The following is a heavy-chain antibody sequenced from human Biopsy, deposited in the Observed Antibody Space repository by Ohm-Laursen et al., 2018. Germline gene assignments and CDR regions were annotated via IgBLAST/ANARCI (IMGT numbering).Heavy chain of an antibody. D-gene: IGHD3-22*01. CDR3: ASVVLGPTNDAFDL. J-gene: IGHJ3*01. V-gene: IGHV4-4*07. Sequence: GTLSLTWNVSGGDINNYYWSWIRQPAGKGLEWIGRIYLGGSTNYNPSLKSRVTMSVDTSKKQLSLRLRSVTAADTAMYYCASVVLGPTNDAFDLWGQGTMVVVSS. CDR1: GGDINNYY. CDR2: IYLGGST.